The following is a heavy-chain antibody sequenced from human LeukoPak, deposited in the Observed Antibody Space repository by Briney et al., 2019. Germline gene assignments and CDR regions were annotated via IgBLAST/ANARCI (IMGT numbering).Heavy chain of an antibody. V-gene: IGHV3-23*01. Sequence: PGGSLRLSCAASGFTFSSYAMSWVRQAPGKGLEWVSAISGSGGSTYYADSVKGRFTISRDNSKNTLYLQMNSLRAEDTAVYYCAKDLGYSSSSELDDYWGQGTLVTVSS. CDR2: ISGSGGST. D-gene: IGHD6-6*01. CDR3: AKDLGYSSSSELDDY. CDR1: GFTFSSYA. J-gene: IGHJ4*02.